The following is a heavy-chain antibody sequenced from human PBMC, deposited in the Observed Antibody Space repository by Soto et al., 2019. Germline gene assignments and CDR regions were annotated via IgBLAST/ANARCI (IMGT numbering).Heavy chain of an antibody. Sequence: SVKVSCKASGGTFSSYAISWVRQAPGQGLEWMGGIIPIFGTANYAQKFQGRVTITADKSTSTAYMELSSLRSEDTALYYGARKGRPYYSDSSGCRCLSYYYGMDVWRQGTTFTVAS. V-gene: IGHV1-69*06. CDR3: ARKGRPYYSDSSGCRCLSYYYGMDV. CDR2: IIPIFGTA. CDR1: GGTFSSYA. J-gene: IGHJ6*02. D-gene: IGHD3-22*01.